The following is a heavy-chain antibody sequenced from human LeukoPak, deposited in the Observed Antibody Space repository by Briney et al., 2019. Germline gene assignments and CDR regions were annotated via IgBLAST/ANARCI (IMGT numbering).Heavy chain of an antibody. D-gene: IGHD3-10*01. CDR2: ISGSGGST. CDR1: GFTFSSYG. J-gene: IGHJ6*03. Sequence: GGTLRLSCAASGFTFSSYGMSWVRQAPGKGLEWVSAISGSGGSTYYADSVKGRFTISRDNSKNTLYLQMNSLRAEDTAVYYCAKDRGYGSGSYYYYYYMDVWGKGTTVTISS. V-gene: IGHV3-23*01. CDR3: AKDRGYGSGSYYYYYYMDV.